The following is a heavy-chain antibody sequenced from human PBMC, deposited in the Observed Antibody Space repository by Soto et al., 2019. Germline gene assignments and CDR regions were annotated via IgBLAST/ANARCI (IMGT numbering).Heavy chain of an antibody. J-gene: IGHJ6*02. CDR1: GGTFGSYA. CDR3: ARSQGSSTSLEIYYYYYYGMDV. CDR2: IIPIPGTA. Sequence: QVQLVQSGAEVKKPGSSVKVSCKASGGTFGSYAISWVRQAPGQGLEWMGGIIPIPGTANYAQKFQGRVRIAADESTSTAYMELSRPRTEDTAVYYCARSQGSSTSLEIYYYYYYGMDVWGQGATVTVSS. D-gene: IGHD2-2*01. V-gene: IGHV1-69*01.